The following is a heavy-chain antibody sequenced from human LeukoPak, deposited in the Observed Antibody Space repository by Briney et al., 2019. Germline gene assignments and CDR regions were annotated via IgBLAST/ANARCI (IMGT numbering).Heavy chain of an antibody. Sequence: PGGSLRLSCAASGFTVSTNYMSWVRQAPGKGLEWVSVIYSGGSTYYADSVKGRFTISRDNSKNTLYLQMNSLRAEDTAVYYCARGRAYYYDSSGSIFDYWGQGTLVTVSS. CDR3: ARGRAYYYDSSGSIFDY. CDR1: GFTVSTNY. D-gene: IGHD3-22*01. V-gene: IGHV3-53*01. CDR2: IYSGGST. J-gene: IGHJ4*02.